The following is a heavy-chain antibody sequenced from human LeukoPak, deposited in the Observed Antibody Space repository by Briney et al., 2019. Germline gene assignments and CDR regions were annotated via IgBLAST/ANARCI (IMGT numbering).Heavy chain of an antibody. Sequence: GGSLRLSCAASGFKFSDYYMNWIRQAPGKGLEWVANIKQDGSEKCYVDSVKGRFTISRDNAKNSLYLQMNSLRAEDTAVYYCARDRWELLSNSYHYCGLDVWGQGTTVTVSS. D-gene: IGHD2-15*01. J-gene: IGHJ6*02. CDR2: IKQDGSEK. CDR1: GFKFSDYY. V-gene: IGHV3-7*01. CDR3: ARDRWELLSNSYHYCGLDV.